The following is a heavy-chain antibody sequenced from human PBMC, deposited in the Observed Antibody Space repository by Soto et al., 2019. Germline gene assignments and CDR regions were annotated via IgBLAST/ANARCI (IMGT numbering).Heavy chain of an antibody. CDR2: IDWDEDK. Sequence: ESGPTLVNPTQTLTLTCTFSGLSLSTSGMCVSWIRQPPGKALEWLALIDWDEDKYDSTSLKTRLTISRDTSKSQVVLTMTNMDPVDTATYYCALFLLNYYDSSGYLGHFDYWGQGTLVTVSS. CDR3: ALFLLNYYDSSGYLGHFDY. CDR1: GLSLSTSGMC. V-gene: IGHV2-70*01. J-gene: IGHJ4*02. D-gene: IGHD3-22*01.